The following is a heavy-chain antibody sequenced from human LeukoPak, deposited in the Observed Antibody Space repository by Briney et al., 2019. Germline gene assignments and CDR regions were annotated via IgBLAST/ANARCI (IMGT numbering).Heavy chain of an antibody. CDR2: INSDGSRT. V-gene: IGHV3-74*01. J-gene: IGHJ4*02. Sequence: PGGSLRLSCAASGFTFSSYEMNWVRQAPGKGLVWVSRINSDGSRTNYADSVKGRFTISRDNAKNTLYLQMNSLRAEDTAIYYCARDVGEYQILGFDYWGQGTLVTVSS. CDR3: ARDVGEYQILGFDY. CDR1: GFTFSSYE. D-gene: IGHD3-10*01.